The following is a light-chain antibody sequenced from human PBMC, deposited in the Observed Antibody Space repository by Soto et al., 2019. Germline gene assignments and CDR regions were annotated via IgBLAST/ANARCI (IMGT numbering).Light chain of an antibody. CDR2: AAS. V-gene: IGKV1-8*01. CDR1: QGISSY. Sequence: AIRMTQSPSSFSASTGDRVTITCRASQGISSYLAWYQQKPGKAPKLLFYAASTLQSGVPSRFSGSGAGTDFTLTISCLQSEDFATYFCRQYYSYPSFGPGTKVDIK. J-gene: IGKJ3*01. CDR3: RQYYSYPS.